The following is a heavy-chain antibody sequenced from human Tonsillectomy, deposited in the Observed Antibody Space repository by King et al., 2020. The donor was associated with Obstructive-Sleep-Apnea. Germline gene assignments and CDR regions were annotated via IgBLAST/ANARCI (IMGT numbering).Heavy chain of an antibody. D-gene: IGHD1-26*01. CDR3: ARDNRWELLSSADYYGMDV. J-gene: IGHJ6*02. CDR1: GFTFSSYA. V-gene: IGHV3-30*04. CDR2: ISYDGSNK. Sequence: QLVQSGGGVVQPGRSLRLSCAASGFTFSSYAIHWVRQAPGKGLEWVAVISYDGSNKYYADSVKGRFTISRDNSKNTLYLQMNSLRAEDTAVYYCARDNRWELLSSADYYGMDVWGQGTTVTVSS.